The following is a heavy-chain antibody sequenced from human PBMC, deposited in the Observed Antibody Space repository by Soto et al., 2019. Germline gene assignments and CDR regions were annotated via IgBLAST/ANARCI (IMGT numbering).Heavy chain of an antibody. J-gene: IGHJ5*02. CDR2: IWYDGSNK. CDR1: GFTFSSYG. Sequence: PGGSLRLSFAASGFTFSSYGMHWVRQAPGKGLEWVAVIWYDGSNKYYADSVKGRFTISRDNSKNTLYLQMNSLRAEDTAVYYCARAQGTSPWFDPWGQGTLVTVSS. D-gene: IGHD2-2*01. CDR3: ARAQGTSPWFDP. V-gene: IGHV3-33*01.